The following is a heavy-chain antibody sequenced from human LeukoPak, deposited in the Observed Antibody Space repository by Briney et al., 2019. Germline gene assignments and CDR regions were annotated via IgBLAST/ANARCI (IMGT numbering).Heavy chain of an antibody. CDR3: AKDPAGGRDYYDSSGYFNWFDP. D-gene: IGHD3-22*01. V-gene: IGHV3-23*01. J-gene: IGHJ5*02. CDR1: GFTFSSYA. Sequence: GGSLRLSCAASGFTFSSYAMSWVRQAPGKGLEWVSAISGSGGSTYYADSVKGRFTISRDNSKNTLYLQMNHMRAEDTAVYYCAKDPAGGRDYYDSSGYFNWFDPWGQGTLVTVSS. CDR2: ISGSGGST.